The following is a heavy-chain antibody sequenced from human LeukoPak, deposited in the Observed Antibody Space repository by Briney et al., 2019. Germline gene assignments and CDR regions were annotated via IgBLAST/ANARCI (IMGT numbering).Heavy chain of an antibody. CDR3: ARVNPFSSGYLTWGLWLDY. CDR1: GYTFTSYG. J-gene: IGHJ4*02. Sequence: ASVKVSCKASGYTFTSYGISWVRQAPGQGLEWMGWISAYNGNTNYAQKLQGRVTMTTDTSTSTAYMELRSLRSDDTAVYYCARVNPFSSGYLTWGLWLDYWGQGTLVTVSS. D-gene: IGHD3-22*01. V-gene: IGHV1-18*01. CDR2: ISAYNGNT.